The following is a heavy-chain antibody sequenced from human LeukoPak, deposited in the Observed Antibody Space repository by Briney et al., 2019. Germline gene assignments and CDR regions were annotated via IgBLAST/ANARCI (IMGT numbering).Heavy chain of an antibody. V-gene: IGHV1-24*01. CDR3: ATAQRGSGYSSFDY. CDR2: FDPEDGET. CDR1: GYTLTELS. D-gene: IGHD3-3*01. J-gene: IGHJ4*02. Sequence: GASAKVSCKVSGYTLTELSMHWVRQAPGKGLEWMGGFDPEDGETIYAQKFQGRVTMTEDTSTDTAYMELSSLRSEDTAVYYCATAQRGSGYSSFDYWGQGTLVTVSS.